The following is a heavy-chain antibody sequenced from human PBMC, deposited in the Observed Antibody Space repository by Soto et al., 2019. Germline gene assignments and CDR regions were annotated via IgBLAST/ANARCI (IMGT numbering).Heavy chain of an antibody. CDR2: ISSSSSTI. CDR3: ARDRYSSSPGWFDP. CDR1: GFTFSSYS. D-gene: IGHD6-6*01. V-gene: IGHV3-48*02. J-gene: IGHJ5*02. Sequence: EVQLVESGGGLVQPGGSLRLSCAASGFTFSSYSMNWVRQAPGKGLEWVSYISSSSSTIYYADSVKGRFTISRDNAKKSLYLQMNSLRDEDTAVYYCARDRYSSSPGWFDPWGQGTLVTVSS.